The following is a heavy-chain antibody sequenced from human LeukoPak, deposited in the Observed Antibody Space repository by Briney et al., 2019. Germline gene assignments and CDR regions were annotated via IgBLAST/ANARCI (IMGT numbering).Heavy chain of an antibody. V-gene: IGHV3-53*05. D-gene: IGHD4/OR15-4a*01. CDR3: ARQAGAYSHPYDY. J-gene: IGHJ4*02. Sequence: GRSLRLSCTVSGFTLSNNSMSWVRQAPGKGLGWVAFIYSDITHYSDSVNGRFTISRDNSKNTLYLQMNRLRAEDTAVAYCARQAGAYSHPYDYWGQGTLVTVS. CDR1: GFTLSNNS. CDR2: IYSDIT.